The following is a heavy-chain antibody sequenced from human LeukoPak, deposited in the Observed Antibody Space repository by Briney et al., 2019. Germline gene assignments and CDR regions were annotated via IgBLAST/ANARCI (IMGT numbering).Heavy chain of an antibody. CDR1: GYTFTSYD. CDR3: ARRRATSITIFGVVTYRQPYYMDV. D-gene: IGHD3-3*01. CDR2: MNPNSGNT. V-gene: IGHV1-8*03. J-gene: IGHJ6*03. Sequence: ASVKVSCKASGYTFTSYDINWVRQATGQGLEWMGWMNPNSGNTGYAQKFQGRVTITRNTSISTAYMELSSLRSEDTAVYYCARRRATSITIFGVVTYRQPYYMDVWGKGTTVTVSS.